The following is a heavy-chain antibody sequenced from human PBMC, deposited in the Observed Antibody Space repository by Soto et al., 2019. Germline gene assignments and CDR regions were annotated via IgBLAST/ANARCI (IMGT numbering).Heavy chain of an antibody. V-gene: IGHV3-23*01. CDR2: ISGSGGST. Sequence: GGSLRLSCAASGFTFSGYAMSWVRQAPGKGLEWVAAISGSGGSTYYADSVKGRFTISRDNSKNTLYLQRNSLRAEDTAVYYCAKWYRAYYYDSSGYAFDIWGQGTMVPVSS. CDR3: AKWYRAYYYDSSGYAFDI. J-gene: IGHJ3*02. D-gene: IGHD3-22*01. CDR1: GFTFSGYA.